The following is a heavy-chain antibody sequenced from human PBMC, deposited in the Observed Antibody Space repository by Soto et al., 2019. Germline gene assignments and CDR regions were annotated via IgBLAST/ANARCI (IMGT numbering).Heavy chain of an antibody. V-gene: IGHV4-31*03. CDR3: VRALRHTAMVYPWFDP. Sequence: PSETLSLTCTVSGASVSTGAYYWGWVRQRPGRGLEWIGYVYESGYTYYNMSLKSRLTISLERSNNQFSLGLTSVTAADTAVYYCVRALRHTAMVYPWFDPWGQGTLVTVSS. CDR2: VYESGYT. CDR1: GASVSTGAYY. J-gene: IGHJ5*02. D-gene: IGHD5-18*01.